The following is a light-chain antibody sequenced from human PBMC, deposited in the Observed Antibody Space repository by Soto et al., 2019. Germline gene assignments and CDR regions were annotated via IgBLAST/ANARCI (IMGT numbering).Light chain of an antibody. CDR1: TGAVTSGHY. Sequence: QAVVTQEPSLTVSPGGTVTLTCASSTGAVTSGHYPNWFQQKPGQTPRARIYSTNNKHSWTPARFSGSLLGGKAALTLSGAQPEDEAEYYCLLFYGVGLVFGGGNKLTVL. V-gene: IGLV7-43*01. J-gene: IGLJ2*01. CDR2: STN. CDR3: LLFYGVGLV.